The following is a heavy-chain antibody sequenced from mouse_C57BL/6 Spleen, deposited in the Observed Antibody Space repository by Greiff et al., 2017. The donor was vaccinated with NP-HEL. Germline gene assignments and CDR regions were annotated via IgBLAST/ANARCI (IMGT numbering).Heavy chain of an antibody. J-gene: IGHJ2*01. CDR2: ISDGGSYT. CDR1: GFTFSSYA. Sequence: EVQLVESGGGLVKPGGSLKLSCAASGFTFSSYAMSWVRQTPEKRLEWVATISDGGSYTYYPDNVKGRFTISRDNAKNNLYLQMSHLKSEDTAMYYCARDGQYFDYWGQGTTLTVSS. D-gene: IGHD3-3*01. V-gene: IGHV5-4*01. CDR3: ARDGQYFDY.